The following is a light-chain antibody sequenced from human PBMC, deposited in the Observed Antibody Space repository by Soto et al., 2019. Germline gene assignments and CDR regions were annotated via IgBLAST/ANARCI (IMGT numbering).Light chain of an antibody. J-gene: IGKJ1*01. Sequence: EIVMTQSPATLSVSPGERATLSCRASQSVSSKLAWYQQKPGQAHRLLIYGASTRATGIPARFSGSGTGTEFPLTIGSLESEDFAVYYCQQYSNCPPLTFGQGTKVEIK. CDR1: QSVSSK. CDR2: GAS. CDR3: QQYSNCPPLT. V-gene: IGKV3-15*01.